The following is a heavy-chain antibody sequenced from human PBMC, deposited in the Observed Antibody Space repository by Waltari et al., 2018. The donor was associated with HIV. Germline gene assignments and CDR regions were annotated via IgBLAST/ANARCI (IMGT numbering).Heavy chain of an antibody. D-gene: IGHD4-17*01. CDR1: GFSFSNYL. CDR3: VKGNDYGGPEV. J-gene: IGHJ4*02. V-gene: IGHV3-74*01. CDR2: IKSDGSVT. Sequence: VQVVESGVGLVQPGGSLRLSGAASGFSFSNYLMHWVRQVPGQGLGWVSRIKSDGSVTYYADSVKGRFSISRDNAKNTLFLQMNSLRVEDTAVYYCVKGNDYGGPEVWGQGTLVTVSS.